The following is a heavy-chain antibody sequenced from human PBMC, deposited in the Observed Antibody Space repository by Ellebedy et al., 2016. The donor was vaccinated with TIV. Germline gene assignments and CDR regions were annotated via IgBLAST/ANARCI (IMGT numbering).Heavy chain of an antibody. D-gene: IGHD3-10*01. CDR3: AKDSGRSGWISDY. CDR1: GFTFSNYA. Sequence: GESLKISCVASGFTFSNYAMTWVRQAPGKGLEWVSGIGGSGSSTYYADSVKGRFTISRDNAKNTLYLQMNSLRVEDTAVYFCAKDSGRSGWISDYWGQGTLVTVSS. J-gene: IGHJ4*02. V-gene: IGHV3-23*01. CDR2: IGGSGSST.